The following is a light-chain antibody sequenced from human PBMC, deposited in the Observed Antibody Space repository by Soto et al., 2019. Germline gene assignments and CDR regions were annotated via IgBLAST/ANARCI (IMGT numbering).Light chain of an antibody. CDR3: QSYDSSLSGFV. Sequence: QSVLTQPPSVSGAPGQRVTVSCTGRSSNIGAGHDVHWYQQLPGTAPKLLIYGTSNRPSGVPDRFSGSKSGTSAALAITGLKAEDEADYYCQSYDSSLSGFVFGAGNKLTVL. CDR1: SSNIGAGHD. CDR2: GTS. V-gene: IGLV1-40*01. J-gene: IGLJ1*01.